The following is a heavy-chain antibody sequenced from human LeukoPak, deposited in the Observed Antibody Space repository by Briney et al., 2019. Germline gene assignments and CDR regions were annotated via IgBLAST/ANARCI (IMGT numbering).Heavy chain of an antibody. CDR1: GGSISSSRYY. CDR2: IYYSGST. Sequence: SETLSLTCTVSGGSISSSRYYWGWIRQPPGKGLEWIGSIYYSGSTYYNPSLKSRVTISVDTSKNQFSLKLSSVTAADTAVYYCARQSIAVAGTCYFDYWGQGTLATVSS. V-gene: IGHV4-39*01. J-gene: IGHJ4*02. D-gene: IGHD6-19*01. CDR3: ARQSIAVAGTCYFDY.